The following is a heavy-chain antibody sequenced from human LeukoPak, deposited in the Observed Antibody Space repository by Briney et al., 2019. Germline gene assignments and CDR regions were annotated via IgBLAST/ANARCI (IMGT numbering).Heavy chain of an antibody. CDR1: GFGFSSYV. D-gene: IGHD6-13*01. CDR3: ARVERGAAGAFDI. V-gene: IGHV3-23*01. J-gene: IGHJ3*02. Sequence: GGSLRLSCAASGFGFSSYVISWVRQAPGKGLEWVSTISGSGGNTYYADSVKGRFTISRDNSENTLYLQMNSLRAEDTAVYYCARVERGAAGAFDIWGQGTMVTVSS. CDR2: ISGSGGNT.